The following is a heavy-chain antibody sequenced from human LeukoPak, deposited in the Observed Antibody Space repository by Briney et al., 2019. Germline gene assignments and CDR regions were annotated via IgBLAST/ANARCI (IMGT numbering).Heavy chain of an antibody. D-gene: IGHD3-22*01. Sequence: ASVKVSCKASGGTFSSYAISWVRQAPGQGLEWMGWINTNTGNPTYAQGFTGRFVFSLDTSVSTAYLQISSLKAEDTAVYYCVTRDGVSSGFFNLDYWGQGTLVTVSS. CDR1: GGTFSSYA. CDR3: VTRDGVSSGFFNLDY. J-gene: IGHJ4*02. CDR2: INTNTGNP. V-gene: IGHV7-4-1*02.